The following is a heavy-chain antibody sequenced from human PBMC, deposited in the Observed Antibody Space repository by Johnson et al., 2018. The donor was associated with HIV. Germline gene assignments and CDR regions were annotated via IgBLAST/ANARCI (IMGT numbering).Heavy chain of an antibody. Sequence: QVQLVESGGGLVKPGGSLRLSCAASGFTFSDYYMSWIRQAPGKGLEWVSYISSSGSITYSADSVKGRFTSSRDNAKNSVFLQMNSLRPEDTAVYYCTRGSFTDDAFDVWGLGTMVTVSS. J-gene: IGHJ3*01. CDR2: ISSSGSIT. D-gene: IGHD1-26*01. CDR1: GFTFSDYY. CDR3: TRGSFTDDAFDV. V-gene: IGHV3-11*04.